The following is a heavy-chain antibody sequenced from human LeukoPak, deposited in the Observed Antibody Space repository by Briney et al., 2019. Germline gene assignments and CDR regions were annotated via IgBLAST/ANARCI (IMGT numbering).Heavy chain of an antibody. V-gene: IGHV3-30-3*01. CDR2: ISYDGSNK. J-gene: IGHJ4*02. CDR1: GFTFSSYA. CDR3: GRGNIAVAVPSKPDY. Sequence: SGGSLRLSCAASGFTFSSYAMHWVRQAPGKGLEWVAVISYDGSNKYYADSVKGRFTISRDNSKNTLYLQMNSLRAEDTAVYYCGRGNIAVAVPSKPDYWGQGTLVTVSS. D-gene: IGHD6-19*01.